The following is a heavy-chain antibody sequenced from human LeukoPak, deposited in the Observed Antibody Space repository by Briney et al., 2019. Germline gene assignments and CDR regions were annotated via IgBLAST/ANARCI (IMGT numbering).Heavy chain of an antibody. D-gene: IGHD6-13*01. CDR3: ARGRQQLGLFDY. V-gene: IGHV3-74*01. CDR1: GFTFSAHW. Sequence: GSLRLSCAASGFTFSAHWMQWVRQAPGKGLVWVSRIKSDGSSTSYADSVKGRFTISRDNAKNTLYLQMNSLRAEDTAVYYCARGRQQLGLFDYWGQGTLVTVSS. CDR2: IKSDGSST. J-gene: IGHJ4*02.